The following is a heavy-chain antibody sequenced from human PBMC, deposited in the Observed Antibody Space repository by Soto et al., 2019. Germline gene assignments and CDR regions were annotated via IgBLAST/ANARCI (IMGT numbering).Heavy chain of an antibody. J-gene: IGHJ4*02. CDR2: IYYSGST. Sequence: SQTLSLTCTVSGGSLSSYYWSWIRQPPGKGLEWIGYIYYSGSTNYNPSLKSRVTISVDTSKNQFSLKLSSVTAADTAVYYCARSGPDYDFWFWGQGTLVTVSS. D-gene: IGHD3-3*01. CDR1: GGSLSSYY. V-gene: IGHV4-59*08. CDR3: ARSGPDYDFWF.